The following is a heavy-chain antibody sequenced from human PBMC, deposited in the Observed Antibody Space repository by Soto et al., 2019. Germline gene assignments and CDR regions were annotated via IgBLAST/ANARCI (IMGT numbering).Heavy chain of an antibody. CDR1: GYTFTNYW. V-gene: IGHV5-51*01. CDR2: IFPRDSDT. Sequence: GESLKISCQASGYTFTNYWIAWVRHMPGRGLEWMGLIFPRDSDTRYTSSFEGQVTISSDKSIGVAYLQWASLRASDTAIYFCARLGSLLQPIDYWGQGTTVTVYS. D-gene: IGHD4-4*01. CDR3: ARLGSLLQPIDY. J-gene: IGHJ4*02.